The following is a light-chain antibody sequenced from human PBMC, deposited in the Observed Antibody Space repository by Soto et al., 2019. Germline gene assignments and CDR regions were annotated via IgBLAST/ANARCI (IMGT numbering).Light chain of an antibody. Sequence: QSVLTQPPSVSGAPGQRVTISCTGSSSNIGAGYDVHWYQQLPGTAPKLLIYGNSNRPSGVPDRFSGSKSGTSASLAITGLQAEDGADYYCQSYDSSLSGLFGGGTKLTVL. CDR1: SSNIGAGYD. CDR3: QSYDSSLSGL. V-gene: IGLV1-40*01. CDR2: GNS. J-gene: IGLJ3*02.